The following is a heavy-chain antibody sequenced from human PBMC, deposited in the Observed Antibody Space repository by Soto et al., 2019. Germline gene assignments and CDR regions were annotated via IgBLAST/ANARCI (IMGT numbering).Heavy chain of an antibody. D-gene: IGHD6-19*01. V-gene: IGHV3-30*18. CDR2: ISHDGNNK. CDR1: GFTFSGYG. Sequence: QVQLVESGGGVVQPGRSLRFSCAASGFTFSGYGMHWVRQAPGKGLEWVAGISHDGNNKNYADSVKGRFTISRDNSKNTLYLQMNSQRAEDTAVYYCVKSPHIMAGRFDYWGQGTLVTVSS. CDR3: VKSPHIMAGRFDY. J-gene: IGHJ4*02.